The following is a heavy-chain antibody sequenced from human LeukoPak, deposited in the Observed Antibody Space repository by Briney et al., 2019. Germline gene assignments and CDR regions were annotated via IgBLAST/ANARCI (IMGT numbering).Heavy chain of an antibody. J-gene: IGHJ5*02. D-gene: IGHD6-13*01. CDR3: ASNSSSYGRSEDWFDP. CDR2: IYYSGST. Sequence: SETLSLTCTVSGGSISSSSYYWGWIRQPPGKGLEWIGSIYYSGSTYYNPSLRSRVTISVDTSKNQFSLKLSSVTAADTAMYYCASNSSSYGRSEDWFDPWGQGTLVTVSS. V-gene: IGHV4-39*01. CDR1: GGSISSSSYY.